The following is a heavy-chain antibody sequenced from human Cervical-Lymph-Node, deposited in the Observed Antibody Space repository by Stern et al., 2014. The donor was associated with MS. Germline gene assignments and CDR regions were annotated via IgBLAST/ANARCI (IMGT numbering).Heavy chain of an antibody. CDR1: GFSLSTDGVG. CDR2: MYCDDDM. CDR3: AHKSSLGSDFWSEALFDY. Sequence: QVTLSESGPMLVKPTETLTLNCTFSGFSLSTDGVGVGWIRQPPGKALEWLTLMYCDDDMRYSPSLKTRLAITKDTSKNQVVLTMTNMDPLDTATYYCAHKSSLGSDFWSEALFDYWGPGTLVTVSS. V-gene: IGHV2-5*02. J-gene: IGHJ4*02. D-gene: IGHD3-3*01.